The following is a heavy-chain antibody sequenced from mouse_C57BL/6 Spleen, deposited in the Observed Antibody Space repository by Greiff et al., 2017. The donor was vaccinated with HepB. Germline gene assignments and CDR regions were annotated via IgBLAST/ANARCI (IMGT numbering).Heavy chain of an antibody. CDR1: GFTFSSYA. CDR2: ISDGGSYT. Sequence: EVKLVESGGGLVKPGGSLKLSCAASGFTFSSYAMSWVRQTPAKRLEWVATISDGGSYTYYPDNVKGRFTISRDKAKNNPYLQMSHLKSEDTAMYYCAREGGYYCDSSLVFAYWGQGTLVTVSS. D-gene: IGHD1-1*01. J-gene: IGHJ3*01. CDR3: AREGGYYCDSSLVFAY. V-gene: IGHV5-4*01.